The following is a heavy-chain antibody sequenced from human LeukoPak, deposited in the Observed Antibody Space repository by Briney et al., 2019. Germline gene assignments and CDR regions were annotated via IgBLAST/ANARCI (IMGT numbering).Heavy chain of an antibody. D-gene: IGHD4-17*01. CDR2: INPNSGGT. CDR3: ARDGSPTATTWELRVVDY. J-gene: IGHJ4*02. V-gene: IGHV1-2*02. Sequence: ASVKVSCKASGYTFTGYYMHWVRQAPGQGLEWMGWINPNSGGTNYAQKFQGRVTMTRDTSISTAYMELSRLRSDDTAVYYCARDGSPTATTWELRVVDYWGQGTLVTVSS. CDR1: GYTFTGYY.